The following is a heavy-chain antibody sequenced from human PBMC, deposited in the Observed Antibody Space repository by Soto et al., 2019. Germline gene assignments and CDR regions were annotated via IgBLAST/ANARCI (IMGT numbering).Heavy chain of an antibody. CDR1: GFTFSGSA. J-gene: IGHJ6*02. CDR3: TRHMGPGGYDFWSGYYSPYYYYGMDV. D-gene: IGHD3-3*01. Sequence: EVQLVESGGGLVQPGGSLKLSCAASGFTFSGSAMHWVRQASGKGLEWVGRIRSKANSYATAYAASVKGRFTISRDDSKNKAYLQMNSLKTEDTAVYYCTRHMGPGGYDFWSGYYSPYYYYGMDVWGQGTTVTVSS. CDR2: IRSKANSYAT. V-gene: IGHV3-73*02.